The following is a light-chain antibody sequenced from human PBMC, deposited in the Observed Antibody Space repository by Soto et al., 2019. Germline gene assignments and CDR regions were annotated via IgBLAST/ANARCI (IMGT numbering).Light chain of an antibody. CDR1: QGISSY. V-gene: IGKV1-9*01. CDR2: AAS. CDR3: QQLNSYPRT. Sequence: IQLTQSPSSLSASVGDRVTITCRASQGISSYLAWYQQKPGKAPKLLIYAASTLQSEVPSRFSGSGSGTDFTLTISSLQPEDFATYYGQQLNSYPRTFGQGTKVEIK. J-gene: IGKJ1*01.